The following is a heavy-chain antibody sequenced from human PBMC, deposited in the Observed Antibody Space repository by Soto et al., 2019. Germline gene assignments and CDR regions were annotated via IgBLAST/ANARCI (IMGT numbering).Heavy chain of an antibody. Sequence: EVQLVETGGGLIQPGGSLRLSCAASGFTVSSNYMSWVRQAPGKGLEWVSVIYSGGSTYYADSVKGRFTISRDNSKNTLYLQMHSLRAEDTAVYYCARVGSSGWSTRGDAFDIWGQGTMVTVSS. CDR3: ARVGSSGWSTRGDAFDI. CDR1: GFTVSSNY. V-gene: IGHV3-53*02. D-gene: IGHD6-19*01. J-gene: IGHJ3*02. CDR2: IYSGGST.